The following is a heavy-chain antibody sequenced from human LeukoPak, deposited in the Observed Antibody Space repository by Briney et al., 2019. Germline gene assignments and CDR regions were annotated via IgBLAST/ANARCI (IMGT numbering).Heavy chain of an antibody. Sequence: SETLSLTCTVSGGSISSYYWSWIRQPPGKGLEWIGYIYYSGSTNYNPSLKSRDTISVDTSKNQFSLKLSSVTAADTAVYYCARLVAVAGFDYWGQGTLVTVSS. V-gene: IGHV4-59*01. CDR2: IYYSGST. CDR3: ARLVAVAGFDY. CDR1: GGSISSYY. J-gene: IGHJ4*02. D-gene: IGHD6-19*01.